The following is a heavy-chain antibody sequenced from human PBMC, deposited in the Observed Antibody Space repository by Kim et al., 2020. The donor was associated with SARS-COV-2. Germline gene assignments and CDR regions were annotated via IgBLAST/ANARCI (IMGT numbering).Heavy chain of an antibody. CDR3: ARAGSRYAFDL. CDR2: ISVNSGTI. CDR1: GFTFSNFG. J-gene: IGHJ3*01. D-gene: IGHD3-10*01. Sequence: GGSLRLSCAASGFTFSNFGMDWVRQAPGKGLEWVSYISVNSGTIYFADSVKGRFTISRDNAKSSLWLQMNSLRDEDTAVYYCARAGSRYAFDLWGQVRKVSVSS. V-gene: IGHV3-48*02.